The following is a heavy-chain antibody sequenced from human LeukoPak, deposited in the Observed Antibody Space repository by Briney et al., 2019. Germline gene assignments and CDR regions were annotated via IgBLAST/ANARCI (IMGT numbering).Heavy chain of an antibody. CDR1: GGTFSSYA. Sequence: GASVKVSCKASGGTFSSYAISWVRQAPGQGLEWMGGIIPIFGTANYAQKFQGRVTITADESTSTAYMELSSLRSEDTAVYYCARDHYGSGSNWFDPWGQGTLVTVSS. V-gene: IGHV1-69*13. CDR3: ARDHYGSGSNWFDP. CDR2: IIPIFGTA. D-gene: IGHD6-19*01. J-gene: IGHJ5*02.